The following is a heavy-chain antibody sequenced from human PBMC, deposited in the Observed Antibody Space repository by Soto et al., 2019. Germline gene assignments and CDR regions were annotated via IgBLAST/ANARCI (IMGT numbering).Heavy chain of an antibody. D-gene: IGHD6-6*01. V-gene: IGHV3-23*01. CDR3: AKDLKGSSRSSGTDAFDI. CDR1: GFTFSSYA. Sequence: GGSLRLSCAASGFTFSSYAMSWVRQAPGKGLEWVSAISGSGGSTYYADSVKGRFTISRDNSKNTLYLQMNSLRAEDTAVYYCAKDLKGSSRSSGTDAFDIWGQGTMVTVSS. CDR2: ISGSGGST. J-gene: IGHJ3*02.